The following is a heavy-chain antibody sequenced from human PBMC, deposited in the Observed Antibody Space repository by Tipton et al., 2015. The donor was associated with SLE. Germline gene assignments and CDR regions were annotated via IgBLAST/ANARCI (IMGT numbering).Heavy chain of an antibody. CDR3: ARGALPCGGDCYSHFDY. CDR1: GFTFSSYW. Sequence: SLRLSCAASGFTFSSYWMSWVRQAPGKGLEWVANIKQDGSEKYYVDSVKGRFTISRDNAKNSLYLQMNSLRAEDTAVYYCARGALPCGGDCYSHFDYWGQGTLVTVSS. V-gene: IGHV3-7*01. CDR2: IKQDGSEK. J-gene: IGHJ4*02. D-gene: IGHD2-21*02.